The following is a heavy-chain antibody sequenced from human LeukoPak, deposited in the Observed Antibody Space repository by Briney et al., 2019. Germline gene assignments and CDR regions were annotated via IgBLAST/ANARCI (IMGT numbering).Heavy chain of an antibody. CDR3: ARASRVTMGYDILTGPPDY. CDR2: ISGSGGST. V-gene: IGHV3-23*01. Sequence: GGSLRLSCAASGFTFSSYAMSWVRQAPGKGLEWVSAISGSGGSTYYADSVKGRFTISRDNSKNTLYLQMNSLRAEDTAVYYCARASRVTMGYDILTGPPDYWGQGTLVTVSS. J-gene: IGHJ4*02. CDR1: GFTFSSYA. D-gene: IGHD3-9*01.